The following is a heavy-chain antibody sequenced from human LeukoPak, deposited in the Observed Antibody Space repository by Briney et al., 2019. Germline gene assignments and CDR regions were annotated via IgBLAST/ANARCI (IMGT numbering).Heavy chain of an antibody. Sequence: AGGSLRLSCAASGFTFSSYSMNWVRQAPGKGLEWVSCISSSSSYKYYADSVKGRFTISRDNAKNSLYLQMNSLRVEDTAVYYCARRRLAASGSEDYWGQGTLVTVSP. CDR2: ISSSSSYK. D-gene: IGHD6-13*01. V-gene: IGHV3-21*05. J-gene: IGHJ4*02. CDR1: GFTFSSYS. CDR3: ARRRLAASGSEDY.